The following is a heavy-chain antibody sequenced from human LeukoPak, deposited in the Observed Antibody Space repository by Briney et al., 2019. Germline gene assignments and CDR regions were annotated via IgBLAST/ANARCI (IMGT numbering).Heavy chain of an antibody. V-gene: IGHV4-38-2*02. CDR1: GYSIRSGYY. J-gene: IGHJ4*02. Sequence: SETLSLTCTVSGYSIRSGYYWGWIRQPPGVGLGWIVNIYHSGSTYYNPSLQSRVTMSVDTSKNQFSLRLTSVAAADTAVYYCARGSYLGGDYYFDDWGQGTLVTVSS. CDR2: IYHSGST. D-gene: IGHD3-16*02. CDR3: ARGSYLGGDYYFDD.